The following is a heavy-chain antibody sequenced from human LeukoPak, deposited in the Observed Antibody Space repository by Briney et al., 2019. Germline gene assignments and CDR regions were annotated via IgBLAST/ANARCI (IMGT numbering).Heavy chain of an antibody. CDR3: ARGSAMVTGPDY. CDR2: IIPIFGTA. CDR1: GGTFSSYA. D-gene: IGHD5-18*01. Sequence: SVKVSCKASGGTFSSYAISWVRQAPGQGLEWMGGIIPIFGTANYAQKFQGRVTITTDESTSTAYTELNSLRSEDTAVYYCARGSAMVTGPDYWGQGTLVTVSS. J-gene: IGHJ4*02. V-gene: IGHV1-69*05.